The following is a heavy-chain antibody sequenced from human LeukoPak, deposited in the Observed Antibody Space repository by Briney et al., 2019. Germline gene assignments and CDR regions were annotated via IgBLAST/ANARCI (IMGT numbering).Heavy chain of an antibody. CDR2: IYYSGAT. Sequence: PSETLSLTCTVSGGSISSSGYYWGWIRQPPGKGLEWIGSIYYSGATYYNPSLKSRVSISVDTSKNQFSLKLSSVTAADTAVYYCARQFYGSDVFEIWGQGTMVTVSS. CDR1: GGSISSSGYY. CDR3: ARQFYGSDVFEI. V-gene: IGHV4-39*01. J-gene: IGHJ3*02. D-gene: IGHD4-17*01.